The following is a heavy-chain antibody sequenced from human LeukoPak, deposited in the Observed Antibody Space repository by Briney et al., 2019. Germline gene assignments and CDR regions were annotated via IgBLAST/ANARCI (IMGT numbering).Heavy chain of an antibody. V-gene: IGHV1-69*13. CDR1: GYTFTSYA. CDR3: AVGVRGSGSYQIWGHAFDI. J-gene: IGHJ3*02. CDR2: IIPIFATA. Sequence: ASVKVSCKASGYTFTSYAMNWVRQAPGQGLEWVGGIIPIFATADYAQKFQGRVTITADESTSTAYMELSSLRSEDTAVYYCAVGVRGSGSYQIWGHAFDIWGQGTMVTVSS. D-gene: IGHD3-10*01.